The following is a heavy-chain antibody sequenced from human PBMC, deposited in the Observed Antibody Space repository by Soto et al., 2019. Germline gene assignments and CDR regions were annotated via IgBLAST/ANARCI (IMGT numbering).Heavy chain of an antibody. D-gene: IGHD6-6*01. J-gene: IGHJ4*02. CDR2: FSGSVGST. V-gene: IGHV3-23*01. CDR3: AKDRTIASRDFDS. Sequence: GGSLRLSCAASGFTFSDPGMHWFRQAPGKGLEWVSSFSGSVGSTFYAGSVKGRFTIPRDNSMNTLYLQMNSLRAEDTAVYYCAKDRTIASRDFDSWGQGAMVTVSS. CDR1: GFTFSDPG.